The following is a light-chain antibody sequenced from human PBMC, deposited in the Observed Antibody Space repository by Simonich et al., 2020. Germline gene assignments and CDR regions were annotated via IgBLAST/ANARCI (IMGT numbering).Light chain of an antibody. CDR2: DVR. Sequence: QSALTQTVSVSGSPGQSITISCTGTSSDVGGYNYVSWYQQHPGKAPKLMIYDVRKRPSGVSNRFSCSKSGNTASLTISGLQAEDEADYYCSSYTSSSTLVFGGGTKLTVL. CDR3: SSYTSSSTLV. J-gene: IGLJ3*02. CDR1: SSDVGGYNY. V-gene: IGLV2-14*01.